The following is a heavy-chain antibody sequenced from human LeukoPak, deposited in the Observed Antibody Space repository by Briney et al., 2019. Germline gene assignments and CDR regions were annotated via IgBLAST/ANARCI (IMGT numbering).Heavy chain of an antibody. CDR1: GDSINNYY. J-gene: IGHJ4*02. Sequence: SETLSLTCTIPGDSINNYYWSWIRQSPGKGLEWIGYIYFSGRSSYNPSLQSRVHMSVDKSKRQLSLKLTSITAADTAVYYCARHVRSGYNLLDYWGQGTLVTVSS. D-gene: IGHD5-24*01. CDR3: ARHVRSGYNLLDY. CDR2: IYFSGRS. V-gene: IGHV4-59*08.